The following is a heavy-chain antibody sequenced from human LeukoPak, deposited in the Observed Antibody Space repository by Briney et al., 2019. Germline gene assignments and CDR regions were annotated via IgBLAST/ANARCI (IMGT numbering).Heavy chain of an antibody. J-gene: IGHJ4*02. CDR1: GFTFSSFA. CDR2: ISDSGGYT. V-gene: IGHV3-23*01. D-gene: IGHD3-10*01. CDR3: AKLGNFASGSYSD. Sequence: PGGSLRLSCAASGFTFSSFAMSWVRQAPGKGLEWVSGISDSGGYTYYADSVKGRFTISRDNSKNTLYLHMNSLRAEDTAVYYCAKLGNFASGSYSDWDQGTLVTVSS.